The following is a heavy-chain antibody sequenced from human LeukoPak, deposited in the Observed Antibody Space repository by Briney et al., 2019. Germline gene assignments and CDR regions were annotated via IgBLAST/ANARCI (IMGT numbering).Heavy chain of an antibody. V-gene: IGHV4-30-2*01. CDR1: GDSVNSAGFS. J-gene: IGHJ4*02. CDR2: IYHSGST. Sequence: SETLSLTCTVSGDSVNSAGFSWNWIRQPLGKGLEWIGYIYHSGSTYYNPSLESRVTISVDRSKNQFSLKLSSVTAADTAVYYCARVSRGATLDYWGQGTLVTVSS. D-gene: IGHD1-26*01. CDR3: ARVSRGATLDY.